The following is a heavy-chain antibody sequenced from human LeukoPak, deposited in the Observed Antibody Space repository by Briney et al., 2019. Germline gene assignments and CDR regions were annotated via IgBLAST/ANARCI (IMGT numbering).Heavy chain of an antibody. CDR1: GFTFSSYG. CDR3: ASLYSGSYSFDY. D-gene: IGHD1-26*01. CDR2: IWYDGSNK. Sequence: GGSLRLSCAASGFTFSSYGMHWVRQAPGKGLEWVAVIWYDGSNKYYADSVKGRFTISRDNSKNTLYLQMNSLRAEDTAVYYCASLYSGSYSFDYWGQGTLVTVSS. J-gene: IGHJ4*02. V-gene: IGHV3-33*01.